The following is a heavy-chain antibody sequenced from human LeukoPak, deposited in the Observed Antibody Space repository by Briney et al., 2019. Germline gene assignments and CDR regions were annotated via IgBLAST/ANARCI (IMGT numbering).Heavy chain of an antibody. CDR1: GFTFSSYA. J-gene: IGHJ4*02. Sequence: GGSLTLSCAASGFTFSSYAMSWVRQAPGQGLEWVSAISGSRSDIYYADSVKGRFTISRDNSKNTLYLQMNSLRAEDTAVYYCAAPTSYCSSTNCHLDYWGQGTLVTVSS. CDR2: ISGSRSDI. D-gene: IGHD2-2*01. CDR3: AAPTSYCSSTNCHLDY. V-gene: IGHV3-23*01.